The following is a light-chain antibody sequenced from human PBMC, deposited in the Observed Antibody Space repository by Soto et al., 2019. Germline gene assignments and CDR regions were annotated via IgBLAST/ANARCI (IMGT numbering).Light chain of an antibody. CDR3: SSYAGSDNYV. CDR1: SSDVGGYDY. V-gene: IGLV2-8*01. Sequence: QSALTQPPSASGSPGQSVTISCAGTSSDVGGYDYVSCYQQHPGKAPKLIIYEVSKRPSGVPDRFFGSKSGNTASLTVSGLQAEDGAEYYCSSYAGSDNYVFGTGTKLTVL. CDR2: EVS. J-gene: IGLJ1*01.